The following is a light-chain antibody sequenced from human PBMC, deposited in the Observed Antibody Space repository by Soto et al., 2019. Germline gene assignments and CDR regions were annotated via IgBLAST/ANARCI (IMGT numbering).Light chain of an antibody. CDR1: SSDVGGYNY. V-gene: IGLV2-11*01. J-gene: IGLJ1*01. Sequence: QTVLNQPGAKSGTPRRSVTISCTGTSSDVGGYNYVSWYQQHPGKAPKLMIYDVSKRPSGVPDRFSGSKSGNTASLTISGLQAEDEADYYCCSYAGSYTHVFGTGTKVTVL. CDR3: CSYAGSYTHV. CDR2: DVS.